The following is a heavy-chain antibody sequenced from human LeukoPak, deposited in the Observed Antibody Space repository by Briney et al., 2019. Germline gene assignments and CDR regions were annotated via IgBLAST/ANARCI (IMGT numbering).Heavy chain of an antibody. CDR2: ISGSGGST. D-gene: IGHD2-8*01. J-gene: IGHJ6*03. CDR1: GFTFIRYA. Sequence: GGPLRLSCAASGFTFIRYAMSWVRQARGKGLDWFSSISGSGGSTYYADSVKGRFAISRDNAKNSLYLQMNSLRAEDTAVYYCARDKEGYCTNGVCSNYYYYYMDVWGKGTTVTVSS. CDR3: ARDKEGYCTNGVCSNYYYYYMDV. V-gene: IGHV3-23*01.